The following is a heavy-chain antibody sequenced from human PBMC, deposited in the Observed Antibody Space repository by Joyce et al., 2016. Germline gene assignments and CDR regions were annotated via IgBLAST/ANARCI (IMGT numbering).Heavy chain of an antibody. CDR3: VRPRVAVAGTRWFDP. D-gene: IGHD6-13*01. CDR2: FGAGSRGT. V-gene: IGHV3-23*01. CDR1: GFTFVGYA. J-gene: IGHJ5*02. Sequence: EVQLLESGGGLVQPGGSLRLSCAGFGFTFVGYALSWCCQAPGKGLEWVSSFGAGSRGTHYADSVRGRFPISRDDSDNSLYLHMSGLRSDDTAVYYCVRPRVAVAGTRWFDPWGQGTLVTVSS.